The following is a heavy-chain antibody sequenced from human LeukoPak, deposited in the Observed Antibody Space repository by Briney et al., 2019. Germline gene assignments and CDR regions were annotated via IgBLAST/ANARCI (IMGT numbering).Heavy chain of an antibody. V-gene: IGHV4-59*08. CDR3: ARGSSGWYNYFDY. D-gene: IGHD6-19*01. CDR2: IYYSGST. CDR1: GGSISSYY. Sequence: SETLSLTCTVSGGSISSYYWSWIRQPPGKGLEWIGYIYYSGSTNYNPSLKSRVTISVDTSKNQFSLKLSSVTAAGTAVYYCARGSSGWYNYFDYWGQGTLVTVSS. J-gene: IGHJ4*02.